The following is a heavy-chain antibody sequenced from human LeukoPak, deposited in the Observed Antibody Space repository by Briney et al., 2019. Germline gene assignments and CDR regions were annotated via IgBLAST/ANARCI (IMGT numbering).Heavy chain of an antibody. CDR1: GGSISSYY. J-gene: IGHJ4*02. Sequence: SETLSLTCTVSGGSISSYYWSWIRQPPGKGLEWIGYIYYSGSTNYNPSLKSRVTISVDTSKNQFSLKLGPVTAADTAVYYCARVPRQQLEYYFDYWGQGTLVTVSS. CDR3: ARVPRQQLEYYFDY. D-gene: IGHD6-13*01. V-gene: IGHV4-59*01. CDR2: IYYSGST.